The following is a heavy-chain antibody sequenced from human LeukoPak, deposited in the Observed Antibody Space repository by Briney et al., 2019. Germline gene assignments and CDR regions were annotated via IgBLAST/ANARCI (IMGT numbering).Heavy chain of an antibody. CDR1: GFTSSSYS. CDR3: ARERITMVRGVIGNWFDP. V-gene: IGHV3-21*01. D-gene: IGHD3-10*01. J-gene: IGHJ5*02. CDR2: ISSSSSYI. Sequence: GGSLRLSCAASGFTSSSYSMNWVRQAPGKGLEWVSSISSSSSYIYYADSVKGRFTISRDNAKNSLYLQMNSLRAEDTAVYYCARERITMVRGVIGNWFDPWGQGTLVTVSS.